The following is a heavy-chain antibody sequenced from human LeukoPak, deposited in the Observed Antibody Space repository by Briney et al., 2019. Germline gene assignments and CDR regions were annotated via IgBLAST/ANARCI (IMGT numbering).Heavy chain of an antibody. V-gene: IGHV3-23*01. CDR2: ISGSGNST. Sequence: GGSLRLSCAASGFTISTYAMSWVRQAPGKGLEWVSAISGSGNSTYNADSVKGRFTISRDDSKNTLYLQMNSLRAGDTAVYSCAKELKVNWFDPWGQGTTVTVSS. CDR1: GFTISTYA. D-gene: IGHD3-10*01. J-gene: IGHJ5*02. CDR3: AKELKVNWFDP.